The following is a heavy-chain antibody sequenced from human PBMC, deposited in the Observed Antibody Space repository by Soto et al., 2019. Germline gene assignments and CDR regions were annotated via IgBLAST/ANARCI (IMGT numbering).Heavy chain of an antibody. V-gene: IGHV3-15*01. CDR1: GFTFSSAW. D-gene: IGHD2-15*01. J-gene: IGHJ4*02. CDR3: IVDGPNGNVYVPIDY. CDR2: IKSKVDGGTT. Sequence: EVQLVESGGGLVKPGGSLRLSCVVSGFTFSSAWMIWVRQAPGEGLEWVGLIKSKVDGGTTDYAAPVKGRFSISRDDSKNTLYLQMNSVNAEDTAVYYCIVDGPNGNVYVPIDYWGQGTLVTVSS.